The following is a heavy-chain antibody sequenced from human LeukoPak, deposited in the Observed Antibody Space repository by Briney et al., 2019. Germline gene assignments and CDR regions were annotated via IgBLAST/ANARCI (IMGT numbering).Heavy chain of an antibody. Sequence: SETLSLTCTVSGGSISSYYWSWIRQPPGKGLEWIGEINHSGSTNYNPSLKSRVTISVDTSKNQFSLKLSSVTAADTAVYYCARNSAGYTNRGNYYYYMDVWGKGTTVTVSS. CDR2: INHSGST. D-gene: IGHD5-24*01. J-gene: IGHJ6*03. V-gene: IGHV4-34*01. CDR3: ARNSAGYTNRGNYYYYMDV. CDR1: GGSISSYY.